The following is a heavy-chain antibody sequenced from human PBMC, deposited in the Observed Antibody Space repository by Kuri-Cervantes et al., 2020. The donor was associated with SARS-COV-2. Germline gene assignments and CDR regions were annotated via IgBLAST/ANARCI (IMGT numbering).Heavy chain of an antibody. CDR2: ISYDGSNK. D-gene: IGHD3-22*01. V-gene: IGHV3-30-3*01. CDR3: ARGSPPEFTMIVVVIPSDAFDI. CDR1: GFTFSSYA. J-gene: IGHJ3*02. Sequence: GESLNIPCAASGFTFSSYAMHWVRQAPGKGLEWVAVISYDGSNKYYADSVKGRFTISRDNSKNTLYLQMNSLRAEDTAVYYCARGSPPEFTMIVVVIPSDAFDIWGQGTMVTVSS.